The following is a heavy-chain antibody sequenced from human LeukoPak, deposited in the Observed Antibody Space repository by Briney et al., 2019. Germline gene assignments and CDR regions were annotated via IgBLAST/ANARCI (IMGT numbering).Heavy chain of an antibody. V-gene: IGHV3-21*01. CDR1: AFTFTNYA. J-gene: IGHJ4*02. Sequence: GGSLRLSCTASAFTFTNYAMNWVRQAPGKGLEWVSSISSSSSYIYYADSVKGRFTISRDNAKNSLYLQMNSLRAEDTAVYYCAREAYNGLVDYWGQGTLVTVSS. CDR3: AREAYNGLVDY. D-gene: IGHD3-10*01. CDR2: ISSSSSYI.